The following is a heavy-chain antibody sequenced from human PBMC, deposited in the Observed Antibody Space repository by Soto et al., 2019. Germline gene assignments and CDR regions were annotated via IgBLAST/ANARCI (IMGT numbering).Heavy chain of an antibody. CDR2: IYSSGST. CDR3: ARVPDY. J-gene: IGHJ4*02. Sequence: QVQLQESGPGLVKPSQTLSLTCTVSGGSISSGGYYWSWIRQHPGKGLEWIGYIYSSGSTYYNPSLKSRFTIPEATSRTQSSLKRSSVTAADTAVYYGARVPDYWGRGPLVTVSS. V-gene: IGHV4-31*03. CDR1: GGSISSGGYY.